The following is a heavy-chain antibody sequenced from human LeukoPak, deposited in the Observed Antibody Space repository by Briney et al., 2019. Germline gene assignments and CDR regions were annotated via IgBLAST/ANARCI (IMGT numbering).Heavy chain of an antibody. D-gene: IGHD4-17*01. CDR3: ARDRATVTTGYFDY. CDR1: GFTFSSYA. V-gene: IGHV3-20*04. Sequence: PGGSLRLSCAASGFTFSSYAMSWVRQAPGKGLEWVSGINWNGGSTGYADSVKGRFTISRDNAKNSLYLQMNSLRAEDTALYYCARDRATVTTGYFDYWGQGTLVTVSS. J-gene: IGHJ4*02. CDR2: INWNGGST.